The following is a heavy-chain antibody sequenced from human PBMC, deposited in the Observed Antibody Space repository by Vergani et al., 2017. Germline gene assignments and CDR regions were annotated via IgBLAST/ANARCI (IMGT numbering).Heavy chain of an antibody. CDR1: GFTFSSHR. CDR3: AREMRCSGGSCYPSTHDY. CDR2: ISSSGSYI. D-gene: IGHD2-15*01. J-gene: IGHJ4*02. V-gene: IGHV3-21*01. Sequence: EVQLVESGGGLVKPGGSLRLSCAASGFTFSSHRMNWVRQAPGKGLEWVSFISSSGSYIYYADSVKGRFTISRDNAKNSLYLRMNSLRAEDTAVYYCAREMRCSGGSCYPSTHDYWGQGTLVTVSS.